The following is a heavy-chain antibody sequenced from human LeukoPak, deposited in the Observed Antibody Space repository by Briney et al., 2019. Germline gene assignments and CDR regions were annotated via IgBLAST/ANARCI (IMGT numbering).Heavy chain of an antibody. CDR2: ISSSSSYI. V-gene: IGHV3-21*01. D-gene: IGHD6-13*01. J-gene: IGHJ6*03. Sequence: PGGSLRLSCAASGFTFSSYSMNWVRQAPGKGLEWVAYISSSSSYIYYADSVKGRFTISRDNSKNTLYLQMNSLRAEDTAVYYCAKDSSSWYGYYYYYMDVWGKGTTVTVSS. CDR3: AKDSSSWYGYYYYYMDV. CDR1: GFTFSSYS.